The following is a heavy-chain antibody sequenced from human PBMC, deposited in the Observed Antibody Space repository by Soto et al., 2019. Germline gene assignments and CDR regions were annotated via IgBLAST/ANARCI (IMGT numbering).Heavy chain of an antibody. D-gene: IGHD2-21*02. CDR1: GFTFSSYS. CDR3: AASPPNIVVVTATPMDV. V-gene: IGHV3-48*01. Sequence: EVQLVESGGGLVQPGGSLRLSCAASGFTFSSYSMNWVRQAPGKGLEWVSYISSSSSTIYYADSVKGRFTISRDNAKNSLYLQMNSLRAEDTAVYYCAASPPNIVVVTATPMDVWGQGTMVTVSS. J-gene: IGHJ6*02. CDR2: ISSSSSTI.